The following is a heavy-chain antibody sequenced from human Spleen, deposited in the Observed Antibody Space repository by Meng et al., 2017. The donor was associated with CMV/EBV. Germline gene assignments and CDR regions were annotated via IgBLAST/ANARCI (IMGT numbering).Heavy chain of an antibody. Sequence: ASVKVSCKASGYTFTGYYMHWVRQAPGQGLEWMGWINPNSGGTNYAQKFKGRVTMTRDTSISTAYMELRSLRSDDTAVYYCARGYCSSTSCPGDPWGQGTLVTVSS. J-gene: IGHJ5*02. D-gene: IGHD2-2*01. V-gene: IGHV1-2*02. CDR1: GYTFTGYY. CDR3: ARGYCSSTSCPGDP. CDR2: INPNSGGT.